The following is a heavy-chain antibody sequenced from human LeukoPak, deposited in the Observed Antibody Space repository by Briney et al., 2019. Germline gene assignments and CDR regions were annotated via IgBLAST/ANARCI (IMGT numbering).Heavy chain of an antibody. J-gene: IGHJ6*03. V-gene: IGHV3-21*01. CDR1: GFTFSSYS. D-gene: IGHD1-26*01. CDR3: ARDPYSGSYGPYYYYYMDV. CDR2: ISSSSSYI. Sequence: GGSLRLSCAASGFTFSSYSMNWVRQAPGKGLEWVSSISSSSSYIYYADSVKGRFTISRDNAKNSLYLQMNSLRVEDTAVYYCARDPYSGSYGPYYYYYMDVWGEGTTVTISS.